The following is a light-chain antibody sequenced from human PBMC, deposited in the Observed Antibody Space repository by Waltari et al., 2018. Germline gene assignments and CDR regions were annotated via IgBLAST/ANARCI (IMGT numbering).Light chain of an antibody. J-gene: IGKJ3*01. V-gene: IGKV1-33*01. CDR3: QQYDNIPLFT. CDR2: DAS. CDR1: QDIRNY. Sequence: DIQMTQSPSSLSASVGDRVTITCQASQDIRNYLNWYQQKPGKAPKLLISDASNLQTGVPSRFSGSGSGTDFTFTINSLQPEDIATYYFQQYDNIPLFTFGPGTKVDIK.